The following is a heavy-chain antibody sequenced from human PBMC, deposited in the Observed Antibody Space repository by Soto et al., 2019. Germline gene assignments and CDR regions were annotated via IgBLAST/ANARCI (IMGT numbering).Heavy chain of an antibody. D-gene: IGHD3-22*01. V-gene: IGHV1-46*01. CDR1: GYTFTSYY. CDR2: INPSGGST. J-gene: IGHJ4*02. Sequence: ASVKVSCKASGYTFTSYYMHWVRQAPGQGLEWMGIINPSGGSTSYAQKFQGRVTMTRDTSTSTVYMELSSLRSEDTAVYYCASEIPADYYDSRGYSHDYWGQGTLVTVSS. CDR3: ASEIPADYYDSRGYSHDY.